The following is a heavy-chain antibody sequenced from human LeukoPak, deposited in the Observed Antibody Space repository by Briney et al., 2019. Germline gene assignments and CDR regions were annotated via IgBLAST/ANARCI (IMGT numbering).Heavy chain of an antibody. CDR1: GFTFSNYA. CDR2: INGRGGST. D-gene: IGHD2-8*01. Sequence: GGSLRLSCAASGFTFSNYAMNWVRQVPGKGLEWVSAINGRGGSTYYADSVKGRFTISRDNSKNTLYLHMNSLRAEDTAVYYCAKGPMVYFDYWGQGTLVTVSS. V-gene: IGHV3-23*01. J-gene: IGHJ4*02. CDR3: AKGPMVYFDY.